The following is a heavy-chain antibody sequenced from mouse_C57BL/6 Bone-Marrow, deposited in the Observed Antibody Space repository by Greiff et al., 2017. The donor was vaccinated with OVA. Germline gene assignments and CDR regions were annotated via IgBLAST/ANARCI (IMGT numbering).Heavy chain of an antibody. V-gene: IGHV5-6*01. CDR1: GFTFSSYG. CDR3: ARRDYYGPFAY. Sequence: EVQRVESGGDLVKPGGSLKLSCAASGFTFSSYGMSWVRQTPDKRLEWVATISSGGSYTYYPASVKGRFTISRDNAKNTLYLQMSSLKSEDTAMDYCARRDYYGPFAYWGQGTLVTVSA. CDR2: ISSGGSYT. J-gene: IGHJ3*01. D-gene: IGHD1-1*01.